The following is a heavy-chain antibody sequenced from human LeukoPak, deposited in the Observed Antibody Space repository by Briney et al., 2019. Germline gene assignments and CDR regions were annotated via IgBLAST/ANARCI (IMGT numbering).Heavy chain of an antibody. V-gene: IGHV3-23*01. CDR1: GFTFSSYA. CDR3: AKDGQQLGWFDP. Sequence: PGGSLRLSCAASGFTFSSYAMSWVRQAPGKGLEWVSAISGSGGSTYYADSVKGRFTIPRDNSKNTLYLQMNSLRAEDTAVYYCAKDGQQLGWFDPWGQGTLVTVSS. J-gene: IGHJ5*02. CDR2: ISGSGGST. D-gene: IGHD6-13*01.